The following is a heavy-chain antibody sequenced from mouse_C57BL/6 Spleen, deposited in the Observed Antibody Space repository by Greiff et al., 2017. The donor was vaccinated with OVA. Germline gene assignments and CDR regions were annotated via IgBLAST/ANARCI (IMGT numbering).Heavy chain of an antibody. D-gene: IGHD1-1*01. Sequence: EVQLQESGGGLVKPGGSLKLSCAASGFTFSSYAMSWVRQTPEKRLEWVATISDGGSYTYYPDNVKGRFTISRDNSKNNLYLQMSHLKSEDTAMYYCASLDYYGSSYWYFDVWGTGTTVTVSS. V-gene: IGHV5-4*01. CDR2: ISDGGSYT. CDR3: ASLDYYGSSYWYFDV. CDR1: GFTFSSYA. J-gene: IGHJ1*03.